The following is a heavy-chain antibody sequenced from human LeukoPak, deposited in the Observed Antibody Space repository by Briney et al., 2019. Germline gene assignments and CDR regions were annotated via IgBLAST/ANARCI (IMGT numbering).Heavy chain of an antibody. D-gene: IGHD3-22*01. J-gene: IGHJ1*01. CDR2: IKSDGST. CDR3: ARAPSEIGGYYPEYFRH. V-gene: IGHV3-74*01. Sequence: PGGSLRLSCAASGFTFSSYWMHWVRQAPGKGLVWVSRIKSDGSTNYADSVKGRFTISRDNAKKTVCLQMNSLRAEDTGVYFCARAPSEIGGYYPEYFRHWGQGTLVTVSS. CDR1: GFTFSSYW.